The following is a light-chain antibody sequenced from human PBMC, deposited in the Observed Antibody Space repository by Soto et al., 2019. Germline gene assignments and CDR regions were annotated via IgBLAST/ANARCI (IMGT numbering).Light chain of an antibody. CDR1: SSNIGAGYD. CDR2: GNS. Sequence: QSVLTQPPSVSGAPGQRVTISRTGSSSNIGAGYDVKWYQQLPGTAPKLLMYGNSNRPSGVPDRFSGSKSGTSASLAITGLQAEDEADYYCQSYDSSLSGWVFGGGTKLTVL. J-gene: IGLJ2*01. V-gene: IGLV1-40*01. CDR3: QSYDSSLSGWV.